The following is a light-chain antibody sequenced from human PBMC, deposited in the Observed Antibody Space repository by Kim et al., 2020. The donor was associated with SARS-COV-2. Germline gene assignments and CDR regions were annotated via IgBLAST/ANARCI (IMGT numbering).Light chain of an antibody. CDR1: QSIGTS. CDR2: DAS. CDR3: HQTTSFPLT. J-gene: IGKJ4*01. Sequence: VNPKGTGTITCRASQSIGTSLHWYQQKPDQSPKLLIEDASQSFSGVPSRFSGSGSGTDFTLTINSLEPEDAATYYCHQTTSFPLTFGGGTKVDIK. V-gene: IGKV6-21*01.